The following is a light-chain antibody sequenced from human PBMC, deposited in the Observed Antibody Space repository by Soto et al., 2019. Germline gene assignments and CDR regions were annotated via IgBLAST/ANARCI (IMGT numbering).Light chain of an antibody. Sequence: EIVMTQSPATLSVSPGESATLSCRASQSVSSNLAWYQQKPGQAPRLLIYGASTRATGIPARFSGSGSGTDLTLTIGSLQSEDFAIYYCQQYDNWPRTFGQGTKVEIK. V-gene: IGKV3-15*01. CDR3: QQYDNWPRT. J-gene: IGKJ1*01. CDR2: GAS. CDR1: QSVSSN.